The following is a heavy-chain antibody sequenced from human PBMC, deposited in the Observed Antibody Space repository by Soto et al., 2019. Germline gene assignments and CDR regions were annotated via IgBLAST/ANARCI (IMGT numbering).Heavy chain of an antibody. CDR3: AKRRGAGAHFDY. V-gene: IGHV3-23*01. CDR2: VSIGGST. J-gene: IGHJ4*02. D-gene: IGHD2-15*01. Sequence: GGCLRLASSASGVTFSSYAMGWVRQGPGKGLEWVAVVSIGGSTHYADSVRGRFTISRDNSKNTLSLQMNSLTAEDTAVDFCAKRRGAGAHFDYWGQEALVTVPS. CDR1: GVTFSSYA.